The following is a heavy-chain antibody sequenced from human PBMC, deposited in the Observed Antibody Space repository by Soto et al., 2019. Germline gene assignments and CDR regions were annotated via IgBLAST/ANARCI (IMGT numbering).Heavy chain of an antibody. CDR3: ARHRPHSGSYGLTGDAFDI. V-gene: IGHV5-51*01. Sequence: EVQLVQSGAEVKKPGESLKISCEGSGYSFTNYWIGWVRQMPGKGLEWMGIIYPDDSETRYSPSFQGQVTISVDKSISTAYLQWGRLKASAIAMYYCARHRPHSGSYGLTGDAFDIWGQGTMVTVSS. J-gene: IGHJ3*02. CDR1: GYSFTNYW. CDR2: IYPDDSET. D-gene: IGHD1-26*01.